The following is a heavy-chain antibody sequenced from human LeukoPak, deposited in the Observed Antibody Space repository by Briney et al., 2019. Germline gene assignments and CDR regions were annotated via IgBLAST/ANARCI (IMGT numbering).Heavy chain of an antibody. Sequence: AGSLRLSCAASGFTFSSYWMHWVRQAPGKGLVWVSRINSDGSSTSYADSVKGRFTISRDNAKNTLYLQMNSLRAEDTAVYYCARVFGGPTWSYYYMDVWGKGTTVTISS. D-gene: IGHD3-10*01. V-gene: IGHV3-74*01. CDR1: GFTFSSYW. CDR2: INSDGSST. J-gene: IGHJ6*03. CDR3: ARVFGGPTWSYYYMDV.